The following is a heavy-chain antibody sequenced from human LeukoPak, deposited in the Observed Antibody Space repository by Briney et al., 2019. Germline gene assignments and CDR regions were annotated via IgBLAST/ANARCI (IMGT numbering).Heavy chain of an antibody. CDR3: AGAPMITMVRGARRGWFDP. CDR1: GYTFTSYD. V-gene: IGHV1-8*01. D-gene: IGHD3-10*01. J-gene: IGHJ5*02. Sequence: ASVKVSCKASGYTFTSYDINWVRQATGQGLEWMGWMNPNSGNTGYAQKFQGRVTMTRSTSISTAYMELSSLRSGDTAVYYCAGAPMITMVRGARRGWFDPWGQGTLVTVSS. CDR2: MNPNSGNT.